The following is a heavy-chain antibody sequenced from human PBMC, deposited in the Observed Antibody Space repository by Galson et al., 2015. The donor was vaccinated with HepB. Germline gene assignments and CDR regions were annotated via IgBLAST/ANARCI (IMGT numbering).Heavy chain of an antibody. CDR2: IGGRSGIT. J-gene: IGHJ4*02. V-gene: IGHV3-23*01. CDR1: GFTFADYA. Sequence: SLRLSCAASGFTFADYAMSWVRQAPGKGLEWVSTIGGRSGITYYTDSLKGRFTISRDNSKNTLLLQMSSLRAEDTALYYCAKDRQIPEGKPTDDYWGQGTLVTVSS. CDR3: AKDRQIPEGKPTDDY. D-gene: IGHD2-2*02.